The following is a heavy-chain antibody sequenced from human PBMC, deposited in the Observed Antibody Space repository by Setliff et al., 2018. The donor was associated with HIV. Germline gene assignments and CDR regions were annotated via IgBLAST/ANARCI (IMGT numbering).Heavy chain of an antibody. CDR1: GGSISTSY. Sequence: PSETLSLTCTVSGGSISTSYWSWIRQPAGQGLEWIGRISYRGNTNYNPALKSRLAISLGSSRNQFFLKLTSVTAADTAVYYCARHSGVASPNWFDPWGQGTL. J-gene: IGHJ5*02. CDR3: ARHSGVASPNWFDP. V-gene: IGHV4-59*08. D-gene: IGHD3-10*01. CDR2: ISYRGNT.